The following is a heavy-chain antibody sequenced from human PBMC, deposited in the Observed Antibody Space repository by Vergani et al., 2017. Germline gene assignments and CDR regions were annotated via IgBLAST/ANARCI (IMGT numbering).Heavy chain of an antibody. V-gene: IGHV3-11*06. J-gene: IGHJ1*01. CDR3: ARSSASGGGDRRILQH. Sequence: QVQLVESGGGLVKPGGSLRLSCAASGFTFSDYYMSWIRQAPGKGLEWVSYISSSSSYTNYADSVKGRFTISRDNAKNSLYLQMNSLRAEDAAVYYCARSSASGGGDRRILQHGGQGTLVTVSS. CDR2: ISSSSSYT. CDR1: GFTFSDYY. D-gene: IGHD2-21*01.